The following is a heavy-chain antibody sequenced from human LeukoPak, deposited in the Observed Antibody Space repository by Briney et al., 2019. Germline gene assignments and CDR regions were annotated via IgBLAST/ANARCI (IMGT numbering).Heavy chain of an antibody. CDR3: ARRSGYSSGWIFDY. J-gene: IGHJ4*02. CDR2: ISSSSSTI. V-gene: IGHV3-48*02. CDR1: GFTFSSYG. D-gene: IGHD6-19*01. Sequence: GGSLRLSCAASGFTFSSYGMHWVRQAPGKGLEWVSYISSSSSTIYYADSVKGRFTISRDNAKNSLYLQMNSLRDEDTAVYYCARRSGYSSGWIFDYWGQGTLVTVSS.